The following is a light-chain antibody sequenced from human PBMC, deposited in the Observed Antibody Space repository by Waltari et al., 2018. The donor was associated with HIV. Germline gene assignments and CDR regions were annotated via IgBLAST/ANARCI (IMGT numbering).Light chain of an antibody. CDR3: QQYGSSSDT. J-gene: IGKJ4*01. CDR2: GAS. CDR1: QSVSSNY. Sequence: EIVLTQSPGTLSLSPGERATLSCRASQSVSSNYLAWYQQKPGQAHRLLIYGASNRATGMSERFSGSGSGTDFTHTISRLEPEDCAVYYCQQYGSSSDTFGGGTKVEIK. V-gene: IGKV3-20*01.